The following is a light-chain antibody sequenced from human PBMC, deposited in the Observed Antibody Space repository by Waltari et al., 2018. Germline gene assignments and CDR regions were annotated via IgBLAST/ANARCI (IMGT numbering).Light chain of an antibody. CDR3: GTWDSSLSAWL. CDR2: ENN. J-gene: IGLJ3*02. Sequence: QSVLTQPPSVSAAPGQQVTISCSGRSSNIGNTYVSFYPQLPGTAPKLLIYENNKLPSGIPDRFSGSKSGTSATLGITGLQTGDEADYYCGTWDSSLSAWLFGGGTKLTVL. CDR1: SSNIGNTY. V-gene: IGLV1-51*02.